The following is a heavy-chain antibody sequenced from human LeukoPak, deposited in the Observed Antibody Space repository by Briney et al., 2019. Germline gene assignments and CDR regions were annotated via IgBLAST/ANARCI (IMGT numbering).Heavy chain of an antibody. CDR1: GFTFSSYG. CDR2: IWYDGSNK. CDR3: AKSSPKRIYYYYGMDV. V-gene: IGHV3-33*03. J-gene: IGHJ6*02. Sequence: GGSLRLSCAASGFTFSSYGMHWVRQAPGKGLEWVAVIWYDGSNKYYADSVKGRFTISRDNAKNSLYLQMNSLRAEDTALYYCAKSSPKRIYYYYGMDVWGQGTTVTVSS.